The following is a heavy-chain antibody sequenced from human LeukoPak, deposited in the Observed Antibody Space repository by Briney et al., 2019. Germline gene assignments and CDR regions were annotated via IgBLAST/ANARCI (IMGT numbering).Heavy chain of an antibody. V-gene: IGHV4-59*01. J-gene: IGHJ6*03. CDR2: IYYSGST. CDR1: GGSISSYY. CDR3: ARDLSNYYDSSDHPPGYYYYMDV. D-gene: IGHD3-22*01. Sequence: SSETLSLTCTVSGGSISSYYWSWIRQPPGKGLEWIGYIYYSGSTNYNPSLKSRVTMSVDTSKNQFSLKLSSVTAADTAVYYCARDLSNYYDSSDHPPGYYYYMDVWGKGTTVTISS.